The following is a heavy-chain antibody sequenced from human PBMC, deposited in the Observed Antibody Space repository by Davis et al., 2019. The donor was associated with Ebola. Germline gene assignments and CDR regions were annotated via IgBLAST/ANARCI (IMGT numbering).Heavy chain of an antibody. Sequence: ASVKVSCKASGYTFTGYYMHWVRQAPGQGLEWVGRINPNTGDTNYAQKFQGRVTMTTDTSTSTAYMELSSLRSEDTAVYYCARDIGSSSPDGMDVWGQGTTVTVSS. CDR3: ARDIGSSSPDGMDV. V-gene: IGHV1-2*06. CDR1: GYTFTGYY. J-gene: IGHJ6*02. CDR2: INPNTGDT. D-gene: IGHD6-13*01.